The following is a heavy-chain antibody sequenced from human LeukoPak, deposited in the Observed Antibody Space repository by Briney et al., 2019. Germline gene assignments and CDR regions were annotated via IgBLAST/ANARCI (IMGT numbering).Heavy chain of an antibody. CDR2: INHSGST. Sequence: GSLRLSCAASGFTFSSYSMNWVRQPPGKGLEWIGEINHSGSTNYNPSLKSRVTISVDTSKNQFSLQLSSVTAADTAVYYCARGPKYYYDSSGYYRFDHWGEGTLVTVSS. CDR1: GFTFSSYS. J-gene: IGHJ4*02. D-gene: IGHD3-22*01. CDR3: ARGPKYYYDSSGYYRFDH. V-gene: IGHV4-34*01.